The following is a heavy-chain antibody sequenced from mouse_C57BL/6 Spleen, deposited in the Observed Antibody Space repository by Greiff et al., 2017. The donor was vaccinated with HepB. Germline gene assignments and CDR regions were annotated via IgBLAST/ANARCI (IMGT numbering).Heavy chain of an antibody. J-gene: IGHJ1*03. Sequence: GGGLVQPKGSLTLSCAASGFTFNTYAMHWVRQAPGKGLEWVARIRSKSSNYAIYYADSVKDRFTIASDDSQSMLSLQMNNLKTEETAMYYCLRESGLYYDYFYWYFDVWGTGTTVTVSS. V-gene: IGHV10-3*01. CDR1: GFTFNTYA. D-gene: IGHD2-4*01. CDR3: LRESGLYYDYFYWYFDV. CDR2: IRSKSSNYAI.